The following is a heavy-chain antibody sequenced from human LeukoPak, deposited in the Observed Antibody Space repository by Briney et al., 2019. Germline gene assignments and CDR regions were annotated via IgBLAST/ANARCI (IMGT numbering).Heavy chain of an antibody. CDR2: INAGNGNT. CDR3: ARVLSYCSSTSCFDAFDI. J-gene: IGHJ3*02. CDR1: GYTFTSYA. V-gene: IGHV1-3*01. Sequence: ASVKVSCKASGYTFTSYAMRWVRQAPGQRLEWMGWINAGNGNTKYSQKFQGRVTITRDTSASTAYMELSSLRSEDTAVYYCARVLSYCSSTSCFDAFDIWGQGTMVTVSS. D-gene: IGHD2-2*01.